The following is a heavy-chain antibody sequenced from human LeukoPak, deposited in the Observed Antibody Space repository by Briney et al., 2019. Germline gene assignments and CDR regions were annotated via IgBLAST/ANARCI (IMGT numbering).Heavy chain of an antibody. CDR2: IRYDGSNK. V-gene: IGHV3-30*02. J-gene: IGHJ4*02. CDR3: AGGGWYYFDY. Sequence: GGSLRLSFAASGFTFSSYAMHWVRQAPGKGLEWVAFIRYDGSNKYYADSVKGRFTISRDNSKNTLYLQMNSLRAEDTAVYYCAGGGWYYFDYWGQGTLVTVSS. CDR1: GFTFSSYA. D-gene: IGHD6-19*01.